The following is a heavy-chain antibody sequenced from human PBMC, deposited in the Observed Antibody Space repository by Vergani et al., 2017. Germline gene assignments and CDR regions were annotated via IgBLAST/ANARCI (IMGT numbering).Heavy chain of an antibody. D-gene: IGHD2-2*01. CDR3: YTAYHDY. V-gene: IGHV3-15*01. CDR2: IRSKNDGGTA. CDR1: GITFKNAW. Sequence: EVQVVESGGGLIKPGGSLRLSCVVSGITFKNAWINWVRQAPGKGLEWIGRIRSKNDGGTADYAAPLKGRFTISRDDSKASAFLLVNNLKTEDTAVYFCYTAYHDYCGQRTLVTVSS. J-gene: IGHJ4*02.